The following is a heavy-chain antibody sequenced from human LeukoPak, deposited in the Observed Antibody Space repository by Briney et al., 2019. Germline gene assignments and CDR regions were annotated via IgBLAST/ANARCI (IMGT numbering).Heavy chain of an antibody. J-gene: IGHJ4*02. Sequence: TSETLSLTCAVYGGSFSGFYWSWIRQPPGKGLEWIGEISHSGSTNYNPSLKSRVTISVDTSKNQFSLKLSSVTAADTAVYYCASKSRIAEAGLDYWGQGALVTVSS. CDR2: ISHSGST. CDR1: GGSFSGFY. D-gene: IGHD6-19*01. V-gene: IGHV4-34*01. CDR3: ASKSRIAEAGLDY.